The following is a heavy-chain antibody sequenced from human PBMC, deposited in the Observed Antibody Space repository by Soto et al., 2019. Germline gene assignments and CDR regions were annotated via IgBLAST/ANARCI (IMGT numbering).Heavy chain of an antibody. CDR3: ARKTAADTHAFDI. Sequence: GEFLKISCRGSGYSFTIYWIGWVRQMPGKGLEWMGIIYPGDSDTRYSPSFQGQVTISADKSISTADLQWSSLKASDTAMYYCARKTAADTHAFDIWGQGTMVTVSS. CDR2: IYPGDSDT. V-gene: IGHV5-51*01. D-gene: IGHD6-13*01. J-gene: IGHJ3*02. CDR1: GYSFTIYW.